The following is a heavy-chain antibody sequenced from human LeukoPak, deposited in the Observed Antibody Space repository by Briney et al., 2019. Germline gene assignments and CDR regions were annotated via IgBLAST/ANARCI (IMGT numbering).Heavy chain of an antibody. CDR3: AQPLGYCSSGTFYFTY. CDR1: GFTFGSYA. V-gene: IGHV3-23*01. Sequence: GGSLRLSCAASGFTFGSYAMSWVRQAPGKGLEWVSAISGNSEYTYYADSVKGRFTISRDNSKRTLFLQMNSLRAEDTAVYHWAQPLGYCSSGTFYFTYWGQGPLVTVSS. J-gene: IGHJ4*02. CDR2: ISGNSEYT. D-gene: IGHD2-15*01.